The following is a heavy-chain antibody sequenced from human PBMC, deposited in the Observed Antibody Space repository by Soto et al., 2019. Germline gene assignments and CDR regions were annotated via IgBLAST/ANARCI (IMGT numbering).Heavy chain of an antibody. J-gene: IGHJ4*02. CDR3: ARGRCELLYDSFDY. Sequence: PGGSLRLSCAASGFTFSDYAMNWVRQAPGKGLEWVAHISSGGSYIYYADSLKGRFTISRDSAENSLYLQMNSLRPEDTAVYYCARGRCELLYDSFDYWGQGA. V-gene: IGHV3-21*01. D-gene: IGHD3-3*01. CDR2: ISSGGSYI. CDR1: GFTFSDYA.